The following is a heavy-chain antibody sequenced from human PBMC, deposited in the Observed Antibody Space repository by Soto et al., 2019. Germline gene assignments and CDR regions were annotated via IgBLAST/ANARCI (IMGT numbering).Heavy chain of an antibody. CDR3: ARGLRTNGSFFRV. CDR1: GGSFSGYY. D-gene: IGHD2-8*01. J-gene: IGHJ4*02. CDR2: INHSGST. Sequence: ETLSLTCAVYGGSFSGYYWNWIRQPPGKGLEWIGEINHSGSTNYNPSLKSRVTLSVDTSKNQFSLKLSSVTAADTAVYYCARGLRTNGSFFRVWGQGTLVTVSS. V-gene: IGHV4-34*01.